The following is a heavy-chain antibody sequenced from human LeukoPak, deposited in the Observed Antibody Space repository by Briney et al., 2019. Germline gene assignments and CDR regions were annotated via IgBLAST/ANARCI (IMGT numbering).Heavy chain of an antibody. CDR1: GFIFSDYY. CDR3: ARGRNGWYHNFDY. D-gene: IGHD6-19*01. Sequence: PGGSLRLSCGASGFIFSDYYMSWIRQAPGKGLEWISYISSSGTPKYYADSVKGRFTISRDNAKKSLYLQMNSLRAEDTAVYYCARGRNGWYHNFDYWGQGTLVTVSS. J-gene: IGHJ4*02. V-gene: IGHV3-11*04. CDR2: ISSSGTPK.